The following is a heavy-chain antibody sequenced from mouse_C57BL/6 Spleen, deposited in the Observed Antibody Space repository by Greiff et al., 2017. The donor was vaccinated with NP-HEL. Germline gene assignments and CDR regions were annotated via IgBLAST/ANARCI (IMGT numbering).Heavy chain of an antibody. D-gene: IGHD1-1*01. Sequence: EVKLMESGEGLVKPGGSLKLSCAASGFTFSSYAMSWVRQTPEKRLEWVAYISSGGDYIYYADTVKGRFTISRDNARNTLYLQMSSLKSEDTAMYYCTRRDYGRGGFDYWGQGTTLTVSS. CDR2: ISSGGDYI. J-gene: IGHJ2*01. CDR3: TRRDYGRGGFDY. CDR1: GFTFSSYA. V-gene: IGHV5-9-1*02.